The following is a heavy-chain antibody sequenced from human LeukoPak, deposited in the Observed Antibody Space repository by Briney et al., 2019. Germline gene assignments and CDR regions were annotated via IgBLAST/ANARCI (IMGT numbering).Heavy chain of an antibody. CDR1: GASISSSY. D-gene: IGHD3-22*01. CDR3: ARGEYYYDSSGPYFDS. Sequence: PSETLSLTCTVSGASISSSYWNWIRQTPGKGLEWIGHIYYSGSTNYNPSLQSRVTMSVDTAKRQFSLKMYSVTAADTAVYYCARGEYYYDSSGPYFDSWGQGTLVTVSS. CDR2: IYYSGST. V-gene: IGHV4-59*01. J-gene: IGHJ4*02.